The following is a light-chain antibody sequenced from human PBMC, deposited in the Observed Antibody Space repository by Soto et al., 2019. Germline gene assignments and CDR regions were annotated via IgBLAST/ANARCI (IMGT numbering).Light chain of an antibody. J-gene: IGLJ1*01. V-gene: IGLV2-8*01. CDR1: SSDVGGYNF. CDR3: SSYAVTHIV. CDR2: DVS. Sequence: QSALTQPPSASGSPGQSVTVSCTGTSSDVGGYNFFSWYQQHPGKAPQLLIYDVSKRPSGVPDRFSGSKSGNTAALTVSGLQDEDEDDYYCSSYAVTHIVFGTGTKVTVL.